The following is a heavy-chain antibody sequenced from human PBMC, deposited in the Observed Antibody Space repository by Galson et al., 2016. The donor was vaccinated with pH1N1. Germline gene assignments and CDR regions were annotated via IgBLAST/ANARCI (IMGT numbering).Heavy chain of an antibody. J-gene: IGHJ4*02. CDR1: RDHY. V-gene: IGHV3-72*01. Sequence: RDHYMDWVRQAPGKWLEWVGRIRKKTNSYTTEYATSVKGRFTISRDDSENLLYLQMSSLKTDDTAVYYCVRVGVPWNYDYWGQGTLVTVSS. CDR3: VRVGVPWNYDY. D-gene: IGHD3-16*01. CDR2: IRKKTNSYTT.